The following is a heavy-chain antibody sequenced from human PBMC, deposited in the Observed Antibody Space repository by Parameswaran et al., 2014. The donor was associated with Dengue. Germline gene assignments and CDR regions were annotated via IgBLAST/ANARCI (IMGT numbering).Heavy chain of an antibody. J-gene: IGHJ6*03. V-gene: IGHV4-31*02. Sequence: WIRQPPGKGLEWIGYIYYTGSTYYNPSLTSRVSASIDTSKNQFSLKLRSVTAADTAVYYCGGWSPYYYYMDVWGTGTTVTVSS. CDR3: GGWSPYYYYMDV. CDR2: IYYTGST. D-gene: IGHD6-19*01.